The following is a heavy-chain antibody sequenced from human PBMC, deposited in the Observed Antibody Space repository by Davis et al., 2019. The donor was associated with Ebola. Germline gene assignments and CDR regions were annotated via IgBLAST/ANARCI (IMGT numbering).Heavy chain of an antibody. Sequence: GESLKISCAASGFTFSSYAMHWVRQAPGKGLEWVAVISYDGSNKYYADSVKGRFTISRDNSKNTLYLQMNSLRAEDTAVYYCAREGVVVPAAIPEWGWFDPWGQGTLVTVSS. CDR1: GFTFSSYA. CDR2: ISYDGSNK. V-gene: IGHV3-30-3*01. J-gene: IGHJ5*02. CDR3: AREGVVVPAAIPEWGWFDP. D-gene: IGHD2-2*02.